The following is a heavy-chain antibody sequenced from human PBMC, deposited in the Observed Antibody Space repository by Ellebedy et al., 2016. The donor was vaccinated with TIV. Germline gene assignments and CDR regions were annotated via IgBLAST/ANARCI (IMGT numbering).Heavy chain of an antibody. CDR1: GFTFGDYA. J-gene: IGHJ3*02. V-gene: IGHV3-49*04. D-gene: IGHD1-26*01. CDR2: IGSKAYGGTT. CDR3: TSGSPGGDI. Sequence: GESLKISCTVSGFTFGDYALTWVRQAPGKGLEWGGFIGSKAYGGTTEYAASVKGRFTISRDDAKTIAYLQMNSLKTEDTAVYYCTSGSPGGDIWGQGTMVTVSS.